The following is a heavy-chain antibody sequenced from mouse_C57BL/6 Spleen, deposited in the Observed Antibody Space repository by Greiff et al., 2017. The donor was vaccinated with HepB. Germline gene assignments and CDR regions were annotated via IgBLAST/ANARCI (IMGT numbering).Heavy chain of an antibody. V-gene: IGHV5S21*01. CDR2: ISSGGDYI. D-gene: IGHD2-4*01. CDR1: GFTFSSYA. Sequence: EVQLVESGEGLVKPGGSLKLSCAASGFTFSSYAMSWVRQTPEKRLEWVAYISSGGDYIYYADTVKGRFTISRDNARNTLYLQMSSLKSEDTAMYYCTSRSGYDYDRGFAYWGQGTLVTVSA. CDR3: TSRSGYDYDRGFAY. J-gene: IGHJ3*01.